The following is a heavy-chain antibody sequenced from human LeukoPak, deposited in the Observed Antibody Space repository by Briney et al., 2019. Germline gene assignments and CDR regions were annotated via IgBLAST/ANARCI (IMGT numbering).Heavy chain of an antibody. CDR2: IWYDGSNK. CDR1: GFTFSSYS. J-gene: IGHJ4*02. CDR3: AREYHSGWYYFDY. Sequence: PGGSLRLSCAASGFTFSSYSMHWVRQAPGKGLEWVAVIWYDGSNKYYADSVKGRFTISRDNSKNTLYLQMNSLRAEDTAVYYCAREYHSGWYYFDYWGQGTLVTVSS. V-gene: IGHV3-33*01. D-gene: IGHD6-19*01.